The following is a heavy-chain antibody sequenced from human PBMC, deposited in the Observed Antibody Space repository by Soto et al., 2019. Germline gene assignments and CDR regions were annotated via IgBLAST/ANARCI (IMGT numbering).Heavy chain of an antibody. J-gene: IGHJ4*02. CDR3: ARRAYPGYCSGGSCPSGFDY. D-gene: IGHD2-15*01. CDR2: IDPSDSYT. CDR1: GYSFTSYW. V-gene: IGHV5-10-1*01. Sequence: GESLKISCKGSGYSFTSYWISWVRQMPGKGLERMGRIDPSDSYTNYSPSFQGHVTISADKSISTAYLQWSSLKASDTAMYYCARRAYPGYCSGGSCPSGFDYWGQGTLVTVSS.